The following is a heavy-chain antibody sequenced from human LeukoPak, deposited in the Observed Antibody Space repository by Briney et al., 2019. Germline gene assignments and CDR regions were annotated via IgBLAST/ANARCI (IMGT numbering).Heavy chain of an antibody. J-gene: IGHJ4*02. Sequence: MSSETLSLTCTVSGGSIISSDYHWGWVRQPPGKGLEWIGTISYSGNTDYNPSLRSRVTISVDTSKNQFSLKLSSVTAADTAVYYCARHHVPYYYGSGSYYMGYWGQGTLVTVSS. CDR2: ISYSGNT. V-gene: IGHV4-39*01. D-gene: IGHD3-10*01. CDR3: ARHHVPYYYGSGSYYMGY. CDR1: GGSIISSDYH.